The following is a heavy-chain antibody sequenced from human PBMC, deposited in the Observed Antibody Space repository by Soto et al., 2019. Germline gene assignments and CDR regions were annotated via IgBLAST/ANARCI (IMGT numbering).Heavy chain of an antibody. J-gene: IGHJ6*03. D-gene: IGHD6-6*01. V-gene: IGHV4-59*01. CDR1: GGSISSYY. Sequence: PSETLSLTCTVSGGSISSYYWSWIRQPPGKRLEWIGYIYYSGSTNYNPSLKSRVTISVDTSKNQFSLKLSSVTAADTAVYYCARESIAARPDYYYYMDVWGKGTTVTVSS. CDR2: IYYSGST. CDR3: ARESIAARPDYYYYMDV.